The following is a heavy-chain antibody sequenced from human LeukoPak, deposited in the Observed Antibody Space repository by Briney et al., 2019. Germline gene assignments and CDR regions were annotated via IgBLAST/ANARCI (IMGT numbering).Heavy chain of an antibody. Sequence: PGGSLRLSCAASGFTFNNYDMHWVRQAPGKGLEWVAFIRYDGNNEYYADSVKGRFTVSRDNYKNTLFLQMNSLRAEDTAVYYCAKDPGSGWPKPQYYFDYWGQGTLVTVSS. V-gene: IGHV3-30*02. J-gene: IGHJ4*02. D-gene: IGHD6-19*01. CDR2: IRYDGNNE. CDR3: AKDPGSGWPKPQYYFDY. CDR1: GFTFNNYD.